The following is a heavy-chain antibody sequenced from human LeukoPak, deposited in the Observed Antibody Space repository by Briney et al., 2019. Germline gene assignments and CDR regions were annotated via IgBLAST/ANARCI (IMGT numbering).Heavy chain of an antibody. J-gene: IGHJ4*02. CDR3: ARDRTMIISY. Sequence: GASVKVSCKASGYTSTGYYMHWVRQAPGQGLEWMGRINPNSGGTNYAQKFQGRVTMTRDTSISTAYMELSRPRSDDTAVYYCARDRTMIISYWGQGTLVTVSS. D-gene: IGHD3-22*01. V-gene: IGHV1-2*06. CDR1: GYTSTGYY. CDR2: INPNSGGT.